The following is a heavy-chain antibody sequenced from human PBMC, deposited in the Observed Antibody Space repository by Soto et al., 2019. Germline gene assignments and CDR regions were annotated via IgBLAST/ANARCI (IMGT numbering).Heavy chain of an antibody. J-gene: IGHJ4*02. V-gene: IGHV3-30-3*01. CDR3: ARDSDY. Sequence: QVHLVESGGGVVQPGRSLRLSCEASGFTFSSYAIHWFRQAPGEGLEWLSVISYDGSIEYYADSVKGRFTTSRDNSNNTVYLLLSSLRREDTAVYYCARDSDYWGQGTLVAVSS. CDR1: GFTFSSYA. CDR2: ISYDGSIE.